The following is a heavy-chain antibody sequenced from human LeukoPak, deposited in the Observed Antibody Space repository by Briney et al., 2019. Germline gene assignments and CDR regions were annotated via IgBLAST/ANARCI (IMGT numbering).Heavy chain of an antibody. CDR1: GFTFSSYA. D-gene: IGHD6-19*01. Sequence: GGSLRLSCAASGFTFSSYAMSWVRQAPGKGLEWVSVISDSSGRGGRTYYADSVRGRFTISRDNSRNTLYLQMNSLRAEDTAIYYCAKRSSSGWYYFDHWGQGTLVTVSS. CDR2: ISDSSGRGGRT. CDR3: AKRSSSGWYYFDH. V-gene: IGHV3-23*01. J-gene: IGHJ4*02.